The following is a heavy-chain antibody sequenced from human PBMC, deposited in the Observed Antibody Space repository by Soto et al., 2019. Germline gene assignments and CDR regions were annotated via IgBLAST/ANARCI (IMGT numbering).Heavy chain of an antibody. Sequence: GASVKVSCKTSGYTFTSYGISWVRQAPGQGLEWMGWISAYNGNTNYAQKLQGRVTMTTDTSTSTAYMELRSLRSDDTAVYYCARDRTMIVVAPADYWGEGTLVTVSS. J-gene: IGHJ4*02. V-gene: IGHV1-18*01. CDR1: GYTFTSYG. CDR3: ARDRTMIVVAPADY. CDR2: ISAYNGNT. D-gene: IGHD3-22*01.